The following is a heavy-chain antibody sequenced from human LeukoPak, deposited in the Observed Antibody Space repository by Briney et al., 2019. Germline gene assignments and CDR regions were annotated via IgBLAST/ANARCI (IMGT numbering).Heavy chain of an antibody. V-gene: IGHV3-23*01. CDR2: ISGSGGST. J-gene: IGHJ6*03. D-gene: IGHD3-10*01. CDR3: AKAGKGYYYYYMDV. CDR1: GVTFSSYA. Sequence: GGSLRLSCAASGVTFSSYAMSGVRQAPGKGLEWVSAISGSGGSTYYSDSVKGRFTISRDNSKNTLYLQMNSLRAEDTAVYYCAKAGKGYYYYYMDVWGKGTTVIVSS.